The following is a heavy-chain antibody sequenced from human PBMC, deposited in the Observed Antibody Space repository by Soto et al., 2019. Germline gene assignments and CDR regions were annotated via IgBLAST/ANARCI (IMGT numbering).Heavy chain of an antibody. V-gene: IGHV3-23*01. Sequence: GGSLRLSCSASRFTFGGYAMSWVRQAPGKGLEWVSGITGNAANTVYADSVKGRFTISRDNSKNALYLQLNSLRAEDTAVYFCAKAAGDCGGDCYSSYFDSWGQGALVTVSS. CDR3: AKAAGDCGGDCYSSYFDS. CDR1: RFTFGGYA. D-gene: IGHD2-21*02. J-gene: IGHJ4*02. CDR2: ITGNAANT.